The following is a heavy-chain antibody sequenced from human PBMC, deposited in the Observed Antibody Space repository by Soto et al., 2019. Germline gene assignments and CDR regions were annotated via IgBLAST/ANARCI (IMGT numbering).Heavy chain of an antibody. V-gene: IGHV4-61*01. D-gene: IGHD4-17*01. CDR2: VYCSGTT. Sequence: SETLSLTCSVSGGSVSNKTYYWSWIRQPPGKRLEWIGYVYCSGTTNYNPSLKSRVTISVDLSKNQFSLRLSSVTTADTALYYCARTTAVPNTLRSRYFFDYWGQGTLVTVSS. CDR1: GGSVSNKTYY. CDR3: ARTTAVPNTLRSRYFFDY. J-gene: IGHJ4*02.